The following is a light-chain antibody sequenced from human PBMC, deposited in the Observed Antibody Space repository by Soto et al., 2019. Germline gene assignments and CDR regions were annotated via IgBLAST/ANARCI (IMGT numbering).Light chain of an antibody. CDR1: SSDLGDYNY. Sequence: QSVLTQPASVSGSPGQSITISCTGASSDLGDYNYVSWHQQHPGKAPKLMIYDVSSRPSGVSDRFSGSKSGNTASLTISGLQAEDEADYYCTSYTTTGTYVFATGTKVTVL. V-gene: IGLV2-14*03. J-gene: IGLJ1*01. CDR2: DVS. CDR3: TSYTTTGTYV.